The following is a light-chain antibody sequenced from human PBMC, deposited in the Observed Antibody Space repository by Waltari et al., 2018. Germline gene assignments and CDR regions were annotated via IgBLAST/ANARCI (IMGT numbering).Light chain of an antibody. V-gene: IGLV2-14*03. CDR3: CSYAGSGTYV. CDR1: SSDIGPYDY. Sequence: QSALTQPASVSGSPGQSITISCTGTSSDIGPYDYVAWYQQHPGKAPKLIIYDVSGRPSWVSDRFSGSKSGNTASLTISGLQAEDEADCYCCSYAGSGTYVFGTGTKVTVL. CDR2: DVS. J-gene: IGLJ1*01.